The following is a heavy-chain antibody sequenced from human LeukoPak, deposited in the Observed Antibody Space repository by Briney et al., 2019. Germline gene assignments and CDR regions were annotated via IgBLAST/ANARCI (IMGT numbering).Heavy chain of an antibody. J-gene: IGHJ4*02. CDR2: INPKSGGT. D-gene: IGHD5/OR15-5a*01. V-gene: IGHV1-2*02. CDR1: GYTFTGYY. Sequence: ASVTVSCKASGYTFTGYYMHWVRQAPGQGVEGMGWINPKSGGTNYAQKFQGRVTMTRHTSISTPYMELSMLRSDGTAVYYCARDYSVYDLEATFDYWGQGTLVTVSS. CDR3: ARDYSVYDLEATFDY.